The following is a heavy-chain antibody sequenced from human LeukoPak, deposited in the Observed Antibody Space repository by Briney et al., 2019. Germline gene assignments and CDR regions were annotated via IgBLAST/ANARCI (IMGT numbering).Heavy chain of an antibody. Sequence: PSETLSLTCTVSGGSISTYYCSWIRQPPGKGLEWIGYIYYSGSTNYNPSLKSRVIISVDTSKNQSSLKLSSVTAADTAVYYCARQGIVVVISSGALDIWGQGTMVTVSS. V-gene: IGHV4-59*08. CDR2: IYYSGST. J-gene: IGHJ3*02. CDR3: ARQGIVVVISSGALDI. CDR1: GGSISTYY. D-gene: IGHD3-22*01.